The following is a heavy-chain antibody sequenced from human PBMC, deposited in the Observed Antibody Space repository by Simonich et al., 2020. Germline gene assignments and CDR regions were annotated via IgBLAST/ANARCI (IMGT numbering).Heavy chain of an antibody. CDR2: IKPNSGGT. CDR1: GYTFTGYY. J-gene: IGHJ3*02. V-gene: IGHV1-2*02. CDR3: ARGRLTGDKGAFDI. D-gene: IGHD7-27*01. Sequence: QVQLVQSGAEVKKPGASVKVSCKASGYTFTGYYMHWVRQAPGQGLEWIGWIKPNSGGTNYAQKVQGRGTMTRDTSISTAYMELSRLRSDDTAVYYCARGRLTGDKGAFDIWGQGTMVTVSS.